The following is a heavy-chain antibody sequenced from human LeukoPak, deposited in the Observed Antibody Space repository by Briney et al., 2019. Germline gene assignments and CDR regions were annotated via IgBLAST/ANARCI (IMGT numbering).Heavy chain of an antibody. V-gene: IGHV3-21*01. J-gene: IGHJ6*03. CDR2: ISSSSSYI. CDR3: ARERYCSSTSCYNSYYYMDV. D-gene: IGHD2-2*02. Sequence: GGSLRLSCAASGFTFSSYSMNWVRQAPGKGLEWVSSISSSSSYIYYADSVKGRFTISRDNAKNSLYLQMNSLRAEDTAVYYCARERYCSSTSCYNSYYYMDVWGKGTTVTVSS. CDR1: GFTFSSYS.